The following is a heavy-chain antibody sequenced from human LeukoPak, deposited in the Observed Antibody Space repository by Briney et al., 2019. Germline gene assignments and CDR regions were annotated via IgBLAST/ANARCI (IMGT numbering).Heavy chain of an antibody. Sequence: SETLSLTCAIYGGSFSGYYWSWIRQSPGKGLEWIGEINPSGSTNYNPSLKSRVTISVDTSKNQFSLKLSSVTAADTAVYYCARDLGTYGDYVEHSFDYWGQGTLVTVSS. D-gene: IGHD4-17*01. J-gene: IGHJ4*02. V-gene: IGHV4-34*01. CDR1: GGSFSGYY. CDR3: ARDLGTYGDYVEHSFDY. CDR2: INPSGST.